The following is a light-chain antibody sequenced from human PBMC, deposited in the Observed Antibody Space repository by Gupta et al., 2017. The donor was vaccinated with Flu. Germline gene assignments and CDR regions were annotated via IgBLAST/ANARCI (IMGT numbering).Light chain of an antibody. CDR1: QSLNSW. Sequence: SAFVGDRVTITCRASQSLNSWLAWYQQKPGRAPNLLIYKASNLESGVPSRFSGSGSGTEYTLTISSLQPDDFATYFCQQYHSYSLTFGGGT. CDR3: QQYHSYSLT. V-gene: IGKV1-5*03. J-gene: IGKJ4*01. CDR2: KAS.